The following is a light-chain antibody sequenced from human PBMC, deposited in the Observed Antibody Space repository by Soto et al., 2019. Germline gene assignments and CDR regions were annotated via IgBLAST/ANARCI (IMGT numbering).Light chain of an antibody. CDR2: EVS. Sequence: HSVVTQPACVSGSPGQSITISCTGTRSDVGGYNLVSWYQHHPRKAPKLVIYEVSERPSGVSYRFSGSKSGNTASLTISGLQAGDEADYYCCSYAGSVDHYVFGTGTKV. J-gene: IGLJ1*01. CDR3: CSYAGSVDHYV. V-gene: IGLV2-23*02. CDR1: RSDVGGYNL.